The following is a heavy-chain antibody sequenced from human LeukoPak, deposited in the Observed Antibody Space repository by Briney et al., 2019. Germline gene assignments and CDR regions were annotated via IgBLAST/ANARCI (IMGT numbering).Heavy chain of an antibody. CDR2: INHSGST. Sequence: SETLSLTCAVYGGSFSGYYWSWIRQPPGKGLEWIGEINHSGSTNYNPSLKSRATISVDTSKNQFSLKLSSVTAADTAVYYCARYCSGGSCYHNWFDPWGQGTLVTVSS. V-gene: IGHV4-34*01. J-gene: IGHJ5*02. CDR1: GGSFSGYY. CDR3: ARYCSGGSCYHNWFDP. D-gene: IGHD2-15*01.